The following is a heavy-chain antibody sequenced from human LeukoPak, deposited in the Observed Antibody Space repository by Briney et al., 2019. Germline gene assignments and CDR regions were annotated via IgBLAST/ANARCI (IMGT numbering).Heavy chain of an antibody. D-gene: IGHD6-19*01. V-gene: IGHV1-18*01. CDR2: IRVYNGDT. CDR1: GYTFTSYG. J-gene: IGHJ3*02. Sequence: ASVKVSCKASGYTFTSYGISWVRQAPGQGLEWMGWIRVYNGDTNYAQKLQGRVTMTRDTSASTAYMELSSLRSEDTAVYYCARARSSGWYGGAFDIWGQGTMVTVSS. CDR3: ARARSSGWYGGAFDI.